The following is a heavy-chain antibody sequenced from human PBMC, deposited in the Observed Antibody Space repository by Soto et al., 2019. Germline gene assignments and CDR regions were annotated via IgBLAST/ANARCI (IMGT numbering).Heavy chain of an antibody. D-gene: IGHD3-22*01. V-gene: IGHV3-74*01. J-gene: IGHJ4*02. CDR2: INSDGSST. CDR3: ARKYNYESSGYYY. CDR1: GFTFSSYW. Sequence: EVQLVESGGGLVQPGGSLRLSCADSGFTFSSYWMHWVRQAPGKGLVWVSRINSDGSSTNYADSVKGRFTISRDNAKNTLYLQMNSLRVEDTAVFYCARKYNYESSGYYYWGQGTLVTVSS.